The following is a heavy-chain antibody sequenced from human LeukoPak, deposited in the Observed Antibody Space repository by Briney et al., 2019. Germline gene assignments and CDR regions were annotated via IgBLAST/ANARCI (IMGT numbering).Heavy chain of an antibody. Sequence: GVSLRLSCAASGYTFSRYWMHWVRQGPGKRLVWVSRINEDGSSTSYAESVRGRFTISRDNAKNTLYLQMNSLRAEDAAVYYCTTDTFGARDSWGQGTLVTVSS. CDR1: GYTFSRYW. CDR2: INEDGSST. CDR3: TTDTFGARDS. V-gene: IGHV3-74*01. D-gene: IGHD3-10*01. J-gene: IGHJ4*02.